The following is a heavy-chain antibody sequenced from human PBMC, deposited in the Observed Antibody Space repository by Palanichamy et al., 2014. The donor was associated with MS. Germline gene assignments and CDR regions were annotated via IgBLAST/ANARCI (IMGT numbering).Heavy chain of an antibody. Sequence: QVQLVQSGAEVKKPGASVKVSCKASGYTFTNYYMHWVRQAPGQGLEWMGIINPSGGSTSYAQKFQGRVTMTRDTSTSTIYMDLSSLRSEDTAVYYCARDGYCSGGSCFGYFDYWGQGTLVTASS. CDR1: GYTFTNYY. CDR2: INPSGGST. V-gene: IGHV1-46*01. J-gene: IGHJ4*02. D-gene: IGHD2-15*01. CDR3: ARDGYCSGGSCFGYFDY.